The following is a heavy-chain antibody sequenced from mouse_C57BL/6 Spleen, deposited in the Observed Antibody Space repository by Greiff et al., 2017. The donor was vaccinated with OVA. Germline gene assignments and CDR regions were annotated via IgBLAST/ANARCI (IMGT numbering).Heavy chain of an antibody. CDR2: IDPSDSYT. CDR3: ASGSLYRGYFDY. CDR1: GYTFTSYW. J-gene: IGHJ2*01. Sequence: VQLQQPGAELVKPGASVKLSCKASGYTFTSYWMQWVKQRPGQGLEWIGEIDPSDSYTNYNQKFKGKATLTVDTSSSTAYMQLSSLTSEDSAVYYCASGSLYRGYFDYWGQGTTLTVSS. V-gene: IGHV1-50*01. D-gene: IGHD1-2*01.